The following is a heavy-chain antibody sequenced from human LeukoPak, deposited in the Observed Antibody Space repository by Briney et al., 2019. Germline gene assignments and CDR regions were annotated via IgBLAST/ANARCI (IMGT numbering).Heavy chain of an antibody. CDR1: GGSISSGGYS. CDR3: ARVYGDYFDY. V-gene: IGHV4-31*03. D-gene: IGHD4-17*01. CDR2: IYYSGST. J-gene: IGHJ4*02. Sequence: SETLSLTCTVSGGSISSGGYSWSWIRQHPGKGLEWIGYIYYSGSTYYNPSLKSRVTISVDTSKNQFSLKLSSVTAADTAVYYCARVYGDYFDYWGQGTLVTVSS.